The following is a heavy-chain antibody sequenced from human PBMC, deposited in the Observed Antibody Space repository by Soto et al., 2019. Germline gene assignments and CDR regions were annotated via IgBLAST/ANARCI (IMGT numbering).Heavy chain of an antibody. D-gene: IGHD3-10*01. CDR2: IIPITGTA. Sequence: QVQLVQSGAEVKMPGSSVRVSCKASGSPFNIYAISWVRQAPGLGLEWMGGIIPITGTATYAQNYQGRVTITADKSPRTVYMELSSLRSDDTAVFYCAKSSSTYSYYFGMDVWGQGTTVTVSS. CDR3: AKSSSTYSYYFGMDV. V-gene: IGHV1-69*06. J-gene: IGHJ6*02. CDR1: GSPFNIYA.